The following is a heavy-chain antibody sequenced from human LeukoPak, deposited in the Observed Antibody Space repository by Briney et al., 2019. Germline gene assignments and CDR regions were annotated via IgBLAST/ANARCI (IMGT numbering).Heavy chain of an antibody. CDR3: ARDGYSSSWYSNNWFDP. J-gene: IGHJ5*02. CDR2: ISAYNGNT. Sequence: ASVKVSCKASGYTFASYGISWVRQAPVQGLEWMGWISAYNGNTNYAQKLQGRATMTTDTSTSTAYMELRSLRSDDTAVYYCARDGYSSSWYSNNWFDPWGQGTLVTVSS. CDR1: GYTFASYG. V-gene: IGHV1-18*01. D-gene: IGHD6-13*01.